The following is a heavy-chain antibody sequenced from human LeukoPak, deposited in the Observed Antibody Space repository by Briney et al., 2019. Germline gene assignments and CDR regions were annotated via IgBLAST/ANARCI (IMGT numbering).Heavy chain of an antibody. J-gene: IGHJ4*02. CDR2: IYTSGNT. D-gene: IGHD4-23*01. CDR1: GGPISDFY. V-gene: IGHV4-4*07. Sequence: SETLSLTCSVSGGPISDFYWSWIRQPAGKGLEWIGRIYTSGNTNYNPSLKSRVTMSLDASKNQFPLKLSSVTAADTAVYYCARNSGDYWGLGTLVTVSS. CDR3: ARNSGDY.